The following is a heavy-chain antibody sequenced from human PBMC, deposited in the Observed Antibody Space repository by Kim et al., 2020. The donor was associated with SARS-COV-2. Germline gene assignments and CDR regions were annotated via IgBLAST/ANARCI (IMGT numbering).Heavy chain of an antibody. CDR1: GFTFSDYY. V-gene: IGHV3-11*06. Sequence: GGSLRLSCAASGFTFSDYYMSWIRQAPGKGLEWVSYISSSSSYTNYADSVKGRFTISRDNAKNSLYLQMNSLRAEDTAVYYCAREMYYDFWSGYFSSAFDIWGQGTMVTVSS. J-gene: IGHJ3*02. D-gene: IGHD3-3*01. CDR2: ISSSSSYT. CDR3: AREMYYDFWSGYFSSAFDI.